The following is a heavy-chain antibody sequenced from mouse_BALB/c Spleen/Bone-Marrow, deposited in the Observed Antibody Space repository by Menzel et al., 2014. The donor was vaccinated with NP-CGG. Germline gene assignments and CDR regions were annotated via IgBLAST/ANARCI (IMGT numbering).Heavy chain of an antibody. CDR2: INPSNGRT. D-gene: IGHD1-1*01. Sequence: VQVVESGAELVKPGASVKLSCKASGYTFTSYWMHWVKQRPGQGLEWIGEINPSNGRTNYNEKFKSKATLTVDKSSSTAYIQLSSLTSEDSAVYYCARRATTVVATDYWGQGTTLTVSS. J-gene: IGHJ2*01. CDR1: GYTFTSYW. V-gene: IGHV1S81*02. CDR3: ARRATTVVATDY.